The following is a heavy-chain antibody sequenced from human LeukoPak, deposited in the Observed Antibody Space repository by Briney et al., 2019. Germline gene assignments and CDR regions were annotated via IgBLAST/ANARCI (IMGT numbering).Heavy chain of an antibody. V-gene: IGHV1-2*02. J-gene: IGHJ4*02. CDR1: GYTFTGYY. CDR3: AREAYSTSSFDY. CDR2: INSNSGGT. D-gene: IGHD6-6*01. Sequence: ASVKVSCKSSGYTFTGYYMHWVRQAPGQGLEWMGWINSNSGGTNYAQKFQGRVTMTRDTSSLTAYMELSRLRSDDTAVYYCAREAYSTSSFDYWGQGTLVTVSS.